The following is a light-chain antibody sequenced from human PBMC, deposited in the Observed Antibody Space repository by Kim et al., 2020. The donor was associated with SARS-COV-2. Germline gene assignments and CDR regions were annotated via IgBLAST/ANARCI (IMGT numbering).Light chain of an antibody. V-gene: IGKV3-20*01. CDR3: QQYGRSPTT. Sequence: FPGAGAILSRRASQRVSSIYLAGYQHKPRQSPRLLIHGASSRATGVPDRFRGGGSGTDFTLTITRLEPEDFAVYYCQQYGRSPTTFGQGTRLEIK. J-gene: IGKJ5*01. CDR1: QRVSSIY. CDR2: GAS.